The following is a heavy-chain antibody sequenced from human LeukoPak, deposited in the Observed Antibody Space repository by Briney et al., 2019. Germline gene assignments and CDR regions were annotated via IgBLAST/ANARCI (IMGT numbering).Heavy chain of an antibody. Sequence: GGSLRLSCAASGFTFTNYTMNWVRQAPLKGLDWVSIISTSGGTTYYADSVKGRFTISRDNSKNTLYLQMNSLRAEDTAVYYCAKRPRQGPFDYWGQGALVTVSS. J-gene: IGHJ4*02. CDR2: ISTSGGTT. D-gene: IGHD6-6*01. V-gene: IGHV3-23*01. CDR1: GFTFTNYT. CDR3: AKRPRQGPFDY.